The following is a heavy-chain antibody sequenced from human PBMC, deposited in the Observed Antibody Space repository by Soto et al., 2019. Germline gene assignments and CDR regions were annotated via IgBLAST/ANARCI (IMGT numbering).Heavy chain of an antibody. CDR3: VRSEWELHLDY. Sequence: ASVKVSCKSSGYTFTSYGISWVRQAPGQGLEWMGWNSAYKGNTNYAQNLQGRVPMTTDTSTSTAYMELRSLRSDDTAVYYCVRSEWELHLDYWGQGTLVTVSS. CDR2: NSAYKGNT. J-gene: IGHJ4*02. D-gene: IGHD1-26*01. V-gene: IGHV1-18*01. CDR1: GYTFTSYG.